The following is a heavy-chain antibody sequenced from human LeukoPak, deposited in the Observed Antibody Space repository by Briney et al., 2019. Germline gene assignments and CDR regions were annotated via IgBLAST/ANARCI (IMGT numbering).Heavy chain of an antibody. CDR1: GFTVSSNS. D-gene: IGHD3-10*01. Sequence: GGSLRLSCTVSGFTVSSNSMSWVRQAPGKGLEWVSFIYSGGNTHYSDSVKGRFTISRDNSKNTLFLQMNSLRAEDTAVYYCAKDLSYYYGSGSYLPDFDYWGQGTLVTVSS. V-gene: IGHV3-53*05. CDR2: IYSGGNT. CDR3: AKDLSYYYGSGSYLPDFDY. J-gene: IGHJ4*02.